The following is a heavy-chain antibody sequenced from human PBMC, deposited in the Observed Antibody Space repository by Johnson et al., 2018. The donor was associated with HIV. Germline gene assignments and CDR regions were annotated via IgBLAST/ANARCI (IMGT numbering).Heavy chain of an antibody. Sequence: QVRLVESGGGVVQPGRSLRLSCAASGFTFSTYALHWVRQAPGKGLEWVAIISYDGSTKYYADSVKGRFTISRDNSKNSLYLQMTSLRAEDTAIYYCVRKGDAFDIWGQGTMATVSS. CDR1: GFTFSTYA. J-gene: IGHJ3*02. V-gene: IGHV3-30-3*01. CDR2: ISYDGSTK. CDR3: VRKGDAFDI.